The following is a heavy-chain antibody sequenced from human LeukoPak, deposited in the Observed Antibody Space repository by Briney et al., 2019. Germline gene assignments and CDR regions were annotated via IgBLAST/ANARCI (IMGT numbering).Heavy chain of an antibody. Sequence: SETLSLTCTVSGGSISSISYYWGWIRQPPGKGLEWIGSIFYSGTTYYNPSLKSRVTISVDTSKNQFSLKLSSVTAADTAVYYCARERGIDYGSGSYHFDYWGQGTLVTVSS. D-gene: IGHD3-10*01. CDR3: ARERGIDYGSGSYHFDY. CDR1: GGSISSISYY. J-gene: IGHJ4*02. V-gene: IGHV4-39*02. CDR2: IFYSGTT.